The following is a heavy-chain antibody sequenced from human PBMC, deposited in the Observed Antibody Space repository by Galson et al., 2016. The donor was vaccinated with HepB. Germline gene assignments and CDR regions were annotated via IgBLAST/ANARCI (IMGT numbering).Heavy chain of an antibody. J-gene: IGHJ4*02. CDR1: GDSISSDSYY. CDR2: IYYSDST. CDR3: ASYIAARWGYYFDH. Sequence: TLSLTCTVSGDSISSDSYYWGWIRQPPGKGLEWIGSIYYSDSTYYNPSLKRRVTISVDTSQNQFSLKLSSVTAADTAVYYCASYIAARWGYYFDHWGQGTLVTVSS. V-gene: IGHV4-39*01. D-gene: IGHD6-6*01.